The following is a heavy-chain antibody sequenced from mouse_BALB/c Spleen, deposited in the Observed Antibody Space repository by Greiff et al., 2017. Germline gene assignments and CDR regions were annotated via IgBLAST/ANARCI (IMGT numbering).Heavy chain of an antibody. V-gene: IGHV2-2*02. J-gene: IGHJ4*01. CDR3: ARKIYYGSSYGAMDY. CDR1: GFSLTSYG. Sequence: VKLQESGPGLVQPSQSLSITCTVSGFSLTSYGVHWVRQSPGKGLEWLGVIWSGGSTDYNAAFISRLSISKDSSKSQVFFKMNSLQANDTAIYYCARKIYYGSSYGAMDYWGQGTSVTVSS. D-gene: IGHD1-1*01. CDR2: IWSGGST.